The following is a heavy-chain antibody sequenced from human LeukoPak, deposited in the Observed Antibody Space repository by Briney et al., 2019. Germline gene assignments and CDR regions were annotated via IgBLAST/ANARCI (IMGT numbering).Heavy chain of an antibody. Sequence: SETLSLTCTVSGDSNRNYYWNWIRQPPGKGLEWIGFGHYSGSTYNNPSLNSRVTFSVDTSKNQFSLKMSSVTAADTAVYYCARWGEQTTLQVHAFDIWGQGTMVTVSS. CDR2: GHYSGST. CDR1: GDSNRNYY. J-gene: IGHJ3*02. V-gene: IGHV4-59*01. CDR3: ARWGEQTTLQVHAFDI. D-gene: IGHD1-14*01.